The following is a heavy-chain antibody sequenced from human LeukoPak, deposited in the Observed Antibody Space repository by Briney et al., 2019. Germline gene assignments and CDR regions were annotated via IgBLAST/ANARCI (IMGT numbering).Heavy chain of an antibody. CDR2: ISAYNGNT. D-gene: IGHD6-13*01. CDR3: ARDRDSSSWYGAFPDYYYGMDV. J-gene: IGHJ6*02. Sequence: ASVKVSCKASGYTFTSYGISWVRQAPGQGLEWMGRISAYNGNTNYAQKLQGRVTMTTDTSTSTAYMELRRLRSDDTAVYYCARDRDSSSWYGAFPDYYYGMDVWGQGTTVTVSS. CDR1: GYTFTSYG. V-gene: IGHV1-18*01.